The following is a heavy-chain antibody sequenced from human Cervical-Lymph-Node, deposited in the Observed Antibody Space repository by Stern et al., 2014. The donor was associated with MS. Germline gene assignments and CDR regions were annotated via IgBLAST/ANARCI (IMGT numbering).Heavy chain of an antibody. D-gene: IGHD3-16*01. Sequence: EVQLLESGGGMVQPGRSLRLSCEASGFKFDDFAMHWVRQAPGKGLEWVSGLGWNSEGRSYADSVQGRFTISRDNAKSSLYLQMNSLTAEDTALYYCAKADDYAAGIDAWGQGTLVVVSS. CDR2: LGWNSEGR. CDR1: GFKFDDFA. CDR3: AKADDYAAGIDA. J-gene: IGHJ5*02. V-gene: IGHV3-9*01.